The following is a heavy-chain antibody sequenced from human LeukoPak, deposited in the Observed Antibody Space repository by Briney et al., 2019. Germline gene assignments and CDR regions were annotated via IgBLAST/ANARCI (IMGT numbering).Heavy chain of an antibody. Sequence: ASVKVSCKVSGYTLTELSMHWVRQAPGKGLEWMGGFDPEDGETIYAQKFQSRVTMTEDTSTDTAYMELSSLGSEDTAVYYCATAVLVSGDYDYWGQGTLVTVSS. CDR2: FDPEDGET. CDR1: GYTLTELS. CDR3: ATAVLVSGDYDY. D-gene: IGHD4-17*01. J-gene: IGHJ4*02. V-gene: IGHV1-24*01.